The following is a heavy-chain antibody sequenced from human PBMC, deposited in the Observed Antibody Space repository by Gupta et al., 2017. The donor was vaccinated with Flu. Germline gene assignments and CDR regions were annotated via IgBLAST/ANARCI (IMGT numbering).Heavy chain of an antibody. D-gene: IGHD6-19*01. V-gene: IGHV3-30*18. Sequence: QVQLVESGGGVVQPGRSLRLSCAASEFDFFNYAMHWVRQAPGKGLEWVAVISLDGTDEYYADSVKGRFTISRDNSKNTLYLQMNSLRADDTAVYYCAKDASGWSSSYYFDYWGQGALVTVSS. CDR2: ISLDGTDE. CDR3: AKDASGWSSSYYFDY. J-gene: IGHJ4*02. CDR1: EFDFFNYA.